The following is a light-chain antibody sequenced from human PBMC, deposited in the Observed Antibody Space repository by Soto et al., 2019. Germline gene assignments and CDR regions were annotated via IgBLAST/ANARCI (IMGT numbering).Light chain of an antibody. J-gene: IGKJ4*01. V-gene: IGKV3-15*01. Sequence: EIVMTQSPATLSVSPGETATLSCRASQSVSYNLAWYQQKPGQGPRLLIYGAFTRATGIPARFSGSGSGTEFTLTISSLQSEDVALYYCQQYKNWPQLTFGGGTKVEIK. CDR1: QSVSYN. CDR2: GAF. CDR3: QQYKNWPQLT.